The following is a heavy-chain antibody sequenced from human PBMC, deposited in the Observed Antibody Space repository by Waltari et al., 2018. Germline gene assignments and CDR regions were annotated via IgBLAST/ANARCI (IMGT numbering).Heavy chain of an antibody. Sequence: QLQLQESGPGLVKPSETLSLTCTVSGGSISSSSYYWGWIRQPPGKGLEWIGSIYYSGSTYYNPSLKSRVTISVDTSKNQFSLKLGSVTAADTAVYYCARHGAAAPLFDYWGQGTLVTVSS. CDR2: IYYSGST. CDR1: GGSISSSSYY. V-gene: IGHV4-39*01. D-gene: IGHD6-13*01. J-gene: IGHJ4*02. CDR3: ARHGAAAPLFDY.